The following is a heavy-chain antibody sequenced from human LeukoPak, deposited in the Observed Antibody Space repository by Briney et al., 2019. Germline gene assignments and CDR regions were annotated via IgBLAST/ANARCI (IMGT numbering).Heavy chain of an antibody. CDR3: ATGYSYGYFPDY. Sequence: ASVKVSCKASGYTFTGYYMHWVRQAPGQGLEWMGGIIPIFGTANYAQNFQGRVTITADESTTTAYLELSGLRSDDTAVYYCATGYSYGYFPDYWGQGTLVTVSS. CDR1: GYTFTGYY. D-gene: IGHD5-18*01. V-gene: IGHV1-69*13. J-gene: IGHJ4*02. CDR2: IIPIFGTA.